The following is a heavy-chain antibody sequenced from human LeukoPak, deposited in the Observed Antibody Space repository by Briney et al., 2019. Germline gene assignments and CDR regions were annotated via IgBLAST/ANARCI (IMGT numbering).Heavy chain of an antibody. D-gene: IGHD3-10*01. CDR2: ISSSSSYI. CDR1: GFTFSSYS. V-gene: IGHV3-21*04. CDR3: AREESFPGFDP. Sequence: GGSLRLSCAASGFTFSSYSMNWVRQAPGKGLEWVSSISSSSSYIYYADSVKGRFTISRDNAKNSLYLQMNSLRAEDTALYHCAREESFPGFDPWGQGTLVTVSS. J-gene: IGHJ5*02.